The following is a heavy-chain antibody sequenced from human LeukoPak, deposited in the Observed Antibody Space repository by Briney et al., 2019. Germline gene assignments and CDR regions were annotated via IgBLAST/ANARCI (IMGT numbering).Heavy chain of an antibody. D-gene: IGHD3-3*01. Sequence: PGGSLRLSCAASGFTFSSYAMHWVRQAPGKGLEWVAVISYDGSNKYYADSVKGRFTISRDNSKNTLYLQMNSLRAEDTAVYYCARETPDDFWSGSQHINWFDPWGQGTLVTVSS. CDR2: ISYDGSNK. CDR1: GFTFSSYA. V-gene: IGHV3-30*04. J-gene: IGHJ5*02. CDR3: ARETPDDFWSGSQHINWFDP.